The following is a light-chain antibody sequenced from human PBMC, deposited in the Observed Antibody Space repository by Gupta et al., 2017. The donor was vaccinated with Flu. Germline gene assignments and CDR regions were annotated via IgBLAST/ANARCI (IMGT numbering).Light chain of an antibody. V-gene: IGKV3-11*01. CDR3: QQRSNWPPYT. Sequence: ERATLSCRASQSDSRYLAWYQQKPGQAPRLLIYDASNRATGIPARFSGSGSGTDFTLTISSLEPEDFAVYYCQQRSNWPPYTFGQGTKLQIK. CDR2: DAS. J-gene: IGKJ2*01. CDR1: QSDSRY.